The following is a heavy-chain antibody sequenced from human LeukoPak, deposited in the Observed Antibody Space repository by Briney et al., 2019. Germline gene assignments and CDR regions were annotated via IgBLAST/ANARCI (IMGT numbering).Heavy chain of an antibody. D-gene: IGHD3-16*01. CDR3: VRVHGGGY. CDR1: GFTVSDNN. J-gene: IGHJ4*02. V-gene: IGHV3-53*01. CDR2: LHRDGSV. Sequence: GGSLRLSCAASGFTVSDNNMIWVRQAPGKGLEWVSTLHRDGSVRYADSVNGRFTISRDDSKNTLSLQMGSLRDEDTAVYYCVRVHGGGYWGQGTLVTVSS.